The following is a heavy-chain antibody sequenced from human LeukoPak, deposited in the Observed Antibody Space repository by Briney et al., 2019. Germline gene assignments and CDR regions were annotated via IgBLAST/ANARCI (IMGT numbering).Heavy chain of an antibody. V-gene: IGHV3-74*01. Sequence: GGSLRLSCAASGFTFSSYAMHWVRQAPGKGLVWVSRMNGDGSNINYADSVKGRFTISRDNAKNTLYLQMSTLRAEDTAVYYCARAGNYYFDYWSQGTLVTVSS. J-gene: IGHJ4*02. D-gene: IGHD3-10*01. CDR3: ARAGNYYFDY. CDR2: MNGDGSNI. CDR1: GFTFSSYA.